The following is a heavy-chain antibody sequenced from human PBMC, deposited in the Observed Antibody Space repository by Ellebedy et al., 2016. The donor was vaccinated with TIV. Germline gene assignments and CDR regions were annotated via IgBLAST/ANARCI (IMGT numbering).Heavy chain of an antibody. D-gene: IGHD4-17*01. V-gene: IGHV3-48*04. CDR2: ISSSSSTI. Sequence: GESLKISXAASGFTFSSYSMNWVRQAPGKGLEWVSYISSSSSTIYYADSVKGRFTISRDNAKNSLYLQMNSLRAEDTAVYYCARELRHGTSFWGQGTLVTVSS. CDR3: ARELRHGTSF. CDR1: GFTFSSYS. J-gene: IGHJ4*02.